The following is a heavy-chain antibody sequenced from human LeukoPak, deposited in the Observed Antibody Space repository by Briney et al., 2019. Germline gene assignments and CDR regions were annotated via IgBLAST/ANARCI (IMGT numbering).Heavy chain of an antibody. J-gene: IGHJ5*02. CDR3: AREVGYCYSTSCYARWFDP. D-gene: IGHD2-2*01. CDR2: INTNTGNP. Sequence: GASVKVSCKASGYAFTTYGINLVRQAPGQGLEWMGWINTNTGNPTYAQGFTGRFVFSLDTSVSTAYLQISSLKAEDTAVYYCAREVGYCYSTSCYARWFDPWGQGTLVTVSS. V-gene: IGHV7-4-1*02. CDR1: GYAFTTYG.